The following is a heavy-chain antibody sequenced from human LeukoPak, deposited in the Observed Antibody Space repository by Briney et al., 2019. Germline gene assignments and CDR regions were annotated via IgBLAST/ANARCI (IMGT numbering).Heavy chain of an antibody. CDR1: GFTFSSYA. Sequence: GGSLRLSCAASGFTFSSYAMHWVRQAPGKGLEWVAVISYDGSNKYYADSVKGRFTISRDNSKNTLYLQMNSLRAEDTAVYYCAKDGARTMPGYFDYWGQGTLVTVSS. D-gene: IGHD2-2*01. CDR2: ISYDGSNK. J-gene: IGHJ4*02. V-gene: IGHV3-30-3*01. CDR3: AKDGARTMPGYFDY.